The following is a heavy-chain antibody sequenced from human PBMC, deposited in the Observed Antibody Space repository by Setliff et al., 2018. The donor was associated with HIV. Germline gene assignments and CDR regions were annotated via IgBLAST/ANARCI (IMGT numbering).Heavy chain of an antibody. V-gene: IGHV1-2*02. D-gene: IGHD2-21*02. J-gene: IGHJ3*02. CDR3: ARVRYCGGDCYPDAFDI. CDR2: INPNSGGT. CDR1: GYTFTGYY. Sequence: ASVKVSCKASGYTFTGYYMHWVRQAPGQGLEWMGWINPNSGGTNYAQKFQGRVTMTRDTSISTVYMELSRLRSDDTAVYYCARVRYCGGDCYPDAFDIWGHGTMVTVSS.